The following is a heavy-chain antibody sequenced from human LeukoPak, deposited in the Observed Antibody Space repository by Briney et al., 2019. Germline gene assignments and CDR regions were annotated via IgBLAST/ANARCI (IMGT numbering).Heavy chain of an antibody. CDR1: GFTFSSYW. D-gene: IGHD6-25*01. V-gene: IGHV3-7*01. Sequence: GGSLRLSCAASGFTFSSYWMSWVRQAPGKGLEWVANIKQDGSEKYYVDSVKGRFTISRDNAKNSLYLQMNSLRAEDTAVYYCARDSFIAATVTFDYWGQGTLVTVSS. CDR3: ARDSFIAATVTFDY. J-gene: IGHJ4*02. CDR2: IKQDGSEK.